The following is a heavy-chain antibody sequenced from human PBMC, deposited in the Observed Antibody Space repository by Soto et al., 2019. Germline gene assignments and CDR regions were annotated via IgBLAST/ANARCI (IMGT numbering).Heavy chain of an antibody. V-gene: IGHV3-23*01. J-gene: IGHJ6*02. Sequence: GGSLRLSCAASGLTFSSYAMSWVRQAPGKGLEWVSTISGSGGSTYYADSVKGRFTISRDNSKNTLYLQMNSLRAEDTAVYYCAKAMYGYYYYGVDVWGQGTTVTVSS. CDR3: AKAMYGYYYYGVDV. CDR2: ISGSGGST. D-gene: IGHD2-8*01. CDR1: GLTFSSYA.